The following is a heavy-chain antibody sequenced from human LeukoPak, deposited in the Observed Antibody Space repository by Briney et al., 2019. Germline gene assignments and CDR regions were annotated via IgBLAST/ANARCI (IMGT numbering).Heavy chain of an antibody. CDR2: IYYSGST. J-gene: IGHJ4*02. D-gene: IGHD3-22*01. CDR3: ALSTYYYDSSGYYLYYFDY. Sequence: SETLPLTCTVSGGSISSSSYYWGWIRQPPGKGLEWIGSIYYSGSTYYNPSLKSRVTMSVDTSKNQFSLKLSSVTAADTAVYYCALSTYYYDSSGYYLYYFDYWGEGSLVTVSS. V-gene: IGHV4-39*01. CDR1: GGSISSSSYY.